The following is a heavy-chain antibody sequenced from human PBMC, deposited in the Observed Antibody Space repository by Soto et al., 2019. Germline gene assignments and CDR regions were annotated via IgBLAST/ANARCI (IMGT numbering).Heavy chain of an antibody. D-gene: IGHD3-22*01. CDR1: GYTFTSFR. V-gene: IGHV1-18*01. CDR3: ARGGTSTYYYDAFDI. CDR2: ISAYSGNT. J-gene: IGHJ3*02. Sequence: ASVKVSCKASGYTFTSFRINWVRQAPGQGLEWMGWISAYSGNTNYAQKLQGRVTMSTDTSTSTAYMEVRSLRSDDTAVYYCARGGTSTYYYDAFDIWGQGTVVTVSS.